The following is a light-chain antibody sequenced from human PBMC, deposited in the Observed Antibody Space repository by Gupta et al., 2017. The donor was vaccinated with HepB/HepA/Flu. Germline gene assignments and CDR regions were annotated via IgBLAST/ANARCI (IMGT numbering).Light chain of an antibody. CDR3: EQYRHWPPNRT. CDR2: HAS. CDR1: DDVKTN. V-gene: IGKV3-15*01. J-gene: IGKJ1*01. Sequence: TQSPATLSVSPGQRVTLFCRASDDVKTNLAWYHQRLGQPPRLLIYHASSRAPGVPSRFDGRGSGTEFTLTINTLQSEDFGVYYCEQYRHWPPNRTFGQGTKV.